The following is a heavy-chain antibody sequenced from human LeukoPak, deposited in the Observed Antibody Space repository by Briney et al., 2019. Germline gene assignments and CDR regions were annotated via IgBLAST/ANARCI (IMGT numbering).Heavy chain of an antibody. CDR3: ARGERRTQKIDP. J-gene: IGHJ5*02. Sequence: ASVKDSCKASGYTFTSYDINWVRQATGQGLEWMGWMNPNSGKTGYAQKFQGRVTMTRNTSISTAYMELSSLRSEDTAVYYCARGERRTQKIDPWGQGTLVTVSS. V-gene: IGHV1-8*01. CDR2: MNPNSGKT. D-gene: IGHD1-1*01. CDR1: GYTFTSYD.